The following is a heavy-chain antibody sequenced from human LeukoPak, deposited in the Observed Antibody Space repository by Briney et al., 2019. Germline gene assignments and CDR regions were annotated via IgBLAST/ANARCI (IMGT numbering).Heavy chain of an antibody. D-gene: IGHD5-24*01. CDR1: GGSISSSNW. CDR2: IYHSGST. V-gene: IGHV4-4*02. J-gene: IGHJ4*02. CDR3: ARDRIGYTQTYY. Sequence: ASETLSLTCAVSGGSISSSNWWSWVRQPPGKGLEWIGEIYHSGSTNYNPSLKSRVTISVDKSKNQFSLKLSSVTAADTAVYYCARDRIGYTQTYYWGQGTLVTVSS.